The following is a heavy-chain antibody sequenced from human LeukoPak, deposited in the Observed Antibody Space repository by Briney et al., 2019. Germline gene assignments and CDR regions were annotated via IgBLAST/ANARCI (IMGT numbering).Heavy chain of an antibody. D-gene: IGHD5-18*01. CDR2: IIPIFGTA. CDR1: GGTFSSYA. V-gene: IGHV1-69*05. Sequence: SVKVSCKASGGTFSSYAISWVRQAPGQGLEWMGGIIPIFGTANYTQKFQGRVTITTDESTSTAYMELSSLRSEDTAVYYCARLNTAMANFGYWGQGTLVTVSS. CDR3: ARLNTAMANFGY. J-gene: IGHJ4*02.